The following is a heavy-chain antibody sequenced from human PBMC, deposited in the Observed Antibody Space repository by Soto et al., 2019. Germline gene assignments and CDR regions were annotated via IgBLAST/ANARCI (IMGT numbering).Heavy chain of an antibody. Sequence: GEPLKISCQASGDNFGDNFTSYWVTWVRQVPGKGLEWMGRIAPGDSHTNYSPSFEGHVTISADKSIRTAYMRWNSLKTSDTAIYYCSTGISCTRYMCPFFNYGLDVWGQGTMVTVSS. CDR1: GDNFGDNFTSYW. CDR2: IAPGDSHT. V-gene: IGHV5-10-1*01. D-gene: IGHD3-16*02. J-gene: IGHJ6*02. CDR3: STGISCTRYMCPFFNYGLDV.